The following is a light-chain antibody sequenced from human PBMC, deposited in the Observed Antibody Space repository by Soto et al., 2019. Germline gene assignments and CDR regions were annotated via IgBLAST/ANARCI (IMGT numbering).Light chain of an antibody. Sequence: QSVLTQPPSVSWAPGQRVTISCTGSNSNIGAGYDVHWYQQLPGTAPKLLIYGNSNRPSGVPDRFSGSKSGTSASLAITGLQAEDEADYYCQSYDSSLSGYVFGTGTMVTV. J-gene: IGLJ1*01. CDR3: QSYDSSLSGYV. CDR2: GNS. CDR1: NSNIGAGYD. V-gene: IGLV1-40*01.